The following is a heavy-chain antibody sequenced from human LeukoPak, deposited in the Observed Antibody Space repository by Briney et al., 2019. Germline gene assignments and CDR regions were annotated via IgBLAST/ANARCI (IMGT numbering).Heavy chain of an antibody. V-gene: IGHV3-23*01. Sequence: GGSLRLSCAASGFTISSYAMGWVRQAPGKGLEWVSAISGSGGSTYYADSVKGRFTISRDNSKNTLYLQMNSLRAEDTAVYYCAKDQQQPRAFDYWGQGTLVTVSS. CDR2: ISGSGGST. J-gene: IGHJ4*02. CDR1: GFTISSYA. D-gene: IGHD6-13*01. CDR3: AKDQQQPRAFDY.